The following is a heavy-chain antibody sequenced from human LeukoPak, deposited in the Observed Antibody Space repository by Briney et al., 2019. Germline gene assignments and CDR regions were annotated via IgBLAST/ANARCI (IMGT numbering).Heavy chain of an antibody. CDR2: ISGSGGST. CDR3: AKVKGYGSGSLIDF. Sequence: GGSLRLSCAASGFTFSSYAMSWVRQAPGKGLEWVSAISGSGGSTYYADSVKGRFTISRDNSKNTLYLQMNSLRAEDTAVYYCAKVKGYGSGSLIDFWGQGTLVTVSS. CDR1: GFTFSSYA. V-gene: IGHV3-23*01. J-gene: IGHJ4*02. D-gene: IGHD3-10*01.